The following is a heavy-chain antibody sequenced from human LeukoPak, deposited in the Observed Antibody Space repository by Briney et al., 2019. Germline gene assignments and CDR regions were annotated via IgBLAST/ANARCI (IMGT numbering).Heavy chain of an antibody. Sequence: ASVKGSCKASGYTFTSYYMHWVRQAPGQGLEWMGIINPSGGSTSYAQKFQGRVTMTRDMSTSTVYMELSSLRSEDTVVYYCARGGGSENYYAPWYFDYWGQGSLVTVSS. J-gene: IGHJ4*02. CDR2: INPSGGST. V-gene: IGHV1-46*01. D-gene: IGHD3-10*01. CDR1: GYTFTSYY. CDR3: ARGGGSENYYAPWYFDY.